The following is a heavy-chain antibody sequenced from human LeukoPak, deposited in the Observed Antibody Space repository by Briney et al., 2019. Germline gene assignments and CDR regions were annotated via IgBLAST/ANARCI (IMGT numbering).Heavy chain of an antibody. D-gene: IGHD4-17*01. CDR3: ARDDYGDYVGAFDI. J-gene: IGHJ3*02. Sequence: PGGSLRLSCAASGFTFSSYAMHWVRQAPGKGLEWVAVISYDGSNKYYADSVKGRFTISRDNSKNTLYLQMNSLRAEDTAVYYCARDDYGDYVGAFDIWGQGTMVTVSS. V-gene: IGHV3-30*04. CDR2: ISYDGSNK. CDR1: GFTFSSYA.